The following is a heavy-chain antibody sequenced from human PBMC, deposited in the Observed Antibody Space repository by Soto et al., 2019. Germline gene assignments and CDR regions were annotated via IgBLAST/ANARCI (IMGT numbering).Heavy chain of an antibody. CDR3: VMVDNYVTPTPQDV. Sequence: QVQLVQSGDEVKKPGASVKVSCKASGYIFVNYGIAWVRQAPGQGLEWMGWISPYTGNTHSATKVQGRLTMPTETSTSTAYMDLGSLTYDDTAVYYCVMVDNYVTPTPQDVWGQGTTVTVSS. V-gene: IGHV1-18*01. CDR1: GYIFVNYG. CDR2: ISPYTGNT. D-gene: IGHD3-16*01. J-gene: IGHJ6*02.